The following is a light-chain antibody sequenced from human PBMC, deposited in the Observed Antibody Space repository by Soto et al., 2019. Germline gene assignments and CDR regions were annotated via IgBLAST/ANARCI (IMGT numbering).Light chain of an antibody. Sequence: DIQMTQSPSTLSASVGDRVTITCRASQSISGSLAWYQQKPGKAPNLLIYDVSSLESGVPSRFSGSGSGTQFTLTISSLQPDDFATYYCQQYNTYWTFGQGTKVDI. CDR2: DVS. V-gene: IGKV1-5*01. CDR3: QQYNTYWT. J-gene: IGKJ1*01. CDR1: QSISGS.